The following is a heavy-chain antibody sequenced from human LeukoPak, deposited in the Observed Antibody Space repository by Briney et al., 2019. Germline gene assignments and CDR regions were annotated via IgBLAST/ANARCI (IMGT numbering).Heavy chain of an antibody. V-gene: IGHV1-2*02. D-gene: IGHD3-9*01. CDR2: INPNSGGT. CDR3: ARALQGYDILTGYSKTTFDY. CDR1: GYTFTGYY. J-gene: IGHJ4*02. Sequence: ASVKVSCKASGYTFTGYYMHWVRQAPGQGLEWMGWINPNSGGTNYAQKFQGRVTMTRDTSINTAYMELSRLRSDDTAVYYCARALQGYDILTGYSKTTFDYWGQGTLVTVSS.